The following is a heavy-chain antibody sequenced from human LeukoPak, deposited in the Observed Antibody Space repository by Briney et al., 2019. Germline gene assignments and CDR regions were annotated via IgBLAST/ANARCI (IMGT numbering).Heavy chain of an antibody. Sequence: SETLSPTCTVSGGSTSNYYWSWIRQPAGKGLEWIGRIYSSGSTNYNPSLKSRVTISVDTSKNQFSVNLTSVTAADTAVYYCVRCRGTTVLTRFDNWGQGTLVTVSS. J-gene: IGHJ4*02. D-gene: IGHD4/OR15-4a*01. V-gene: IGHV4-4*07. CDR2: IYSSGST. CDR1: GGSTSNYY. CDR3: VRCRGTTVLTRFDN.